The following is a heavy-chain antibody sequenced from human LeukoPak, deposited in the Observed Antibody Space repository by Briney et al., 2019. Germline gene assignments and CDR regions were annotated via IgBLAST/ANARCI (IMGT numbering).Heavy chain of an antibody. D-gene: IGHD3-10*01. V-gene: IGHV3-23*01. J-gene: IGHJ3*02. Sequence: PGGSLRLSCAASGFTFSSYAMSWVRQAPGKGLEWVSTISYSGGSTYYADPVKGRFAISRDSSKNTLYLQMNGLRGEDTAVYYCAKDDGGSPPDAFDIWGQGTLVTVSS. CDR3: AKDDGGSPPDAFDI. CDR2: ISYSGGST. CDR1: GFTFSSYA.